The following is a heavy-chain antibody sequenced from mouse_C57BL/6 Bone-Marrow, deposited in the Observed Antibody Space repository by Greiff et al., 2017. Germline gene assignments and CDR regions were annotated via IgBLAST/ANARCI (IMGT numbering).Heavy chain of an antibody. CDR1: GYAFTNYL. V-gene: IGHV1-54*01. CDR3: SRGLGWFAY. J-gene: IGHJ3*01. D-gene: IGHD4-1*01. Sequence: QVQLKESGAELVRPGTSVKVSCKASGYAFTNYLIEWVKQRPGQGLEWIGVINPGSGGTNYNEKFKGKATLTADKSSSTAYMQLSSLTSEDSAVYFCSRGLGWFAYWGQGTLVTVSA. CDR2: INPGSGGT.